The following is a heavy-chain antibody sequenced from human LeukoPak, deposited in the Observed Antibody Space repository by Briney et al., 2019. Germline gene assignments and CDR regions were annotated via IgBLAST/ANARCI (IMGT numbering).Heavy chain of an antibody. CDR2: INHNGNVN. CDR1: GFTFSSYW. Sequence: GGSLRLSCAASGFTFSSYWMNWARQAPGKGLEWVASINHNGNVNYYVDSVKGRFTISRDNAKNSLYLQMSNLRAEVTAVYFCARGGGLDVWGQGATVTVSS. V-gene: IGHV3-7*03. J-gene: IGHJ6*02. D-gene: IGHD3-16*01. CDR3: ARGGGLDV.